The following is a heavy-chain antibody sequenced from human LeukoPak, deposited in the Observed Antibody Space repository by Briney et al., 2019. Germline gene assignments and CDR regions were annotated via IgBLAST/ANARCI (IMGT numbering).Heavy chain of an antibody. D-gene: IGHD6-13*01. J-gene: IGHJ5*02. CDR1: PYIFSTYW. Sequence: GESLKISCQGSPYIFSTYWIGWVRQMPGKGLEWMAVIYPGDSRTRYNPSFQGQVTISVDQTISTAYLQWSSLKASDTAMYYCACRKFSSTWFDAWGQGTLVTVSS. CDR3: ACRKFSSTWFDA. CDR2: IYPGDSRT. V-gene: IGHV5-51*01.